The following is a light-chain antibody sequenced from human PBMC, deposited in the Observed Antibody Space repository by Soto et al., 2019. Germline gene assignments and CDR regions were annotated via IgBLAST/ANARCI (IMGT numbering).Light chain of an antibody. V-gene: IGKV3-20*01. CDR1: QSVSSNY. Sequence: ALTQSPGTLSSSPGERATLSCRASQSVSSNYLAWYQQKPGQAPRLLIYGAYNRATGIQARFSGSGSGTDFTLTIRSLQPEDVATYYCKKYNSAPLTFGGGTKVDIK. CDR3: KKYNSAPLT. CDR2: GAY. J-gene: IGKJ4*01.